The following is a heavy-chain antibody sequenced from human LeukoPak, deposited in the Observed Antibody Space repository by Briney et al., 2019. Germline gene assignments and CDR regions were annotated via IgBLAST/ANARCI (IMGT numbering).Heavy chain of an antibody. Sequence: GGSLRLSCAASGFTFSSYSMNWVRQAPGKGLEWVSSISSSSSYIYYADSVKGRFTISRDNAKNSLYLQMNSLRAEDTAVYYCARGEFARVLRYFGGVYYYGMDVWGQGTTVTVSS. J-gene: IGHJ6*02. CDR3: ARGEFARVLRYFGGVYYYGMDV. CDR1: GFTFSSYS. V-gene: IGHV3-21*01. CDR2: ISSSSSYI. D-gene: IGHD3-9*01.